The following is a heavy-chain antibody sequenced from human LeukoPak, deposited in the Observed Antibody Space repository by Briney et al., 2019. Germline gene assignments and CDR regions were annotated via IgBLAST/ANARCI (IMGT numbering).Heavy chain of an antibody. Sequence: GGSLRLSCAASGFTFSSYWMSWARQAPGKGLEWVANIKQDGSEKYYVDSVKGRFTISRDNAKNSLYLQMNSLRAEDTAVYYCARDKRRDYFDHWGQGTLVTVSS. D-gene: IGHD5-24*01. V-gene: IGHV3-7*01. CDR3: ARDKRRDYFDH. J-gene: IGHJ4*02. CDR1: GFTFSSYW. CDR2: IKQDGSEK.